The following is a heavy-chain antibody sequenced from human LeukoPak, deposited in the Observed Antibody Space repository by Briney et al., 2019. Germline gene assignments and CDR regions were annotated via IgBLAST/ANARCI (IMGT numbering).Heavy chain of an antibody. Sequence: GGSLRLSCAASGFTFSSYGMHWVRQAPGKGLEWVAVISYDGSNKYYADSVKGRFTISRDNSKNTLYLQMNSLRAEDTAVYYCAKSYGSGSYRGYFDYWGQGTLVTVSS. CDR1: GFTFSSYG. D-gene: IGHD3-10*01. V-gene: IGHV3-30*18. J-gene: IGHJ4*02. CDR2: ISYDGSNK. CDR3: AKSYGSGSYRGYFDY.